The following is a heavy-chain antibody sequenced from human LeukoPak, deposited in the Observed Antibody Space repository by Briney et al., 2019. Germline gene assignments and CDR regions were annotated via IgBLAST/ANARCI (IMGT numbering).Heavy chain of an antibody. Sequence: ASVKVSCKASGYTLTGYYMHWVGQAPGQGLEGMGWINPNSGGTNYAQKFQGRVTMTRDTSISTAYTELSRLRSDDTAVYYCATYRGSGSYYHYYYYMDVWGKGTTVTISS. V-gene: IGHV1-2*02. CDR3: ATYRGSGSYYHYYYYMDV. J-gene: IGHJ6*03. CDR2: INPNSGGT. CDR1: GYTLTGYY. D-gene: IGHD3-10*01.